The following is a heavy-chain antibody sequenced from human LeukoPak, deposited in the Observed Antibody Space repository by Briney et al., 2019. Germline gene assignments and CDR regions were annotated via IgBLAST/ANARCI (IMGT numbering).Heavy chain of an antibody. CDR1: GHTFTTYY. Sequence: GASVKVSCKASGHTFTTYYVHLVRQAPGQGLEWMGVINPSGDGTTYPQRFQDRVTLTKDTSTNTVYMELSSLRSEDTAIYYCAKETPNTGWFDPWGQGTLVTVSS. D-gene: IGHD1-14*01. CDR3: AKETPNTGWFDP. J-gene: IGHJ5*02. V-gene: IGHV1-46*01. CDR2: INPSGDGT.